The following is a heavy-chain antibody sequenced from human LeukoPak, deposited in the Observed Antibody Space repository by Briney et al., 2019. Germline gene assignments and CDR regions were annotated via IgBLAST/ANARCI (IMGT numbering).Heavy chain of an antibody. D-gene: IGHD3-10*01. Sequence: ASVKVSCKASGYTFTGYHMHWVRQAPGQGLEWMGWINPNSGGTNYARKFQGRVTMTRDTSISTAYMELSRLRSDDTAVYYCARLKAPWITMVRGVITRPGGAFDIWGQGTMVTVSS. J-gene: IGHJ3*02. V-gene: IGHV1-2*02. CDR3: ARLKAPWITMVRGVITRPGGAFDI. CDR2: INPNSGGT. CDR1: GYTFTGYH.